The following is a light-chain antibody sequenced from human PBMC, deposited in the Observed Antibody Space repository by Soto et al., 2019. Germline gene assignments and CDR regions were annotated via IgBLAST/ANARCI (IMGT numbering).Light chain of an antibody. J-gene: IGKJ4*01. Sequence: DIQMTQSPSTLSASVGDRVTITCRASQSISSWLAWYQQKPGKAPKLLIYKASSLESGVPSRFSGSGSGTEFTLSISSLQPDDFATYYCQQYNSFPLTFGGGTKVEIK. CDR3: QQYNSFPLT. V-gene: IGKV1-5*03. CDR2: KAS. CDR1: QSISSW.